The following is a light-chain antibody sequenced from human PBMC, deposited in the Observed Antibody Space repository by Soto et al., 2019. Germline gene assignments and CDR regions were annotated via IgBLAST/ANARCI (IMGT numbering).Light chain of an antibody. CDR1: SSNIGTNY. Sequence: QSVLTQPPSASGTPGERVTISCSGRSSNIGTNYVYWYQHLPGTAPKLLIYRSNQRPSGVPDRFSGSKSGTSASLTISGLRSEDEADYYCATWDGNLSGVFGGGTKLTVL. CDR3: ATWDGNLSGV. V-gene: IGLV1-47*01. J-gene: IGLJ2*01. CDR2: RSN.